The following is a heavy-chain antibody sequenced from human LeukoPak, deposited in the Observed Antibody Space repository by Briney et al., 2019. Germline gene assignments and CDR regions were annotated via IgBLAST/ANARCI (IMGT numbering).Heavy chain of an antibody. V-gene: IGHV4-30-2*01. J-gene: IGHJ4*02. CDR2: IYHSGST. Sequence: PSQTLSLTCTVSGGSISSGGYYWSWIRQPPGKGLEWIGYIYHSGSTYYNPSLKSRVTISVDTSKNQFSLKLSSVTAADTAVYYCARGDYSSGWSYWGQGTLVTVSS. CDR3: ARGDYSSGWSY. CDR1: GGSISSGGYY. D-gene: IGHD6-19*01.